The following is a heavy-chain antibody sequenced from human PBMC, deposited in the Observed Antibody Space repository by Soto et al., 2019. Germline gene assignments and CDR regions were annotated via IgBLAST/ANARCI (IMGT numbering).Heavy chain of an antibody. Sequence: QVQLVESGGGVVQPGRSLRLSCAASGFTFSSYAMHWVRQAPGKGLEWVAVISYDGSNKYYADSVKGRFTISRDNSKNTMYIQMNSLRTEDTAVYYCARDYYYYDSSGYYPKYWGQGTLVTVFS. CDR3: ARDYYYYDSSGYYPKY. CDR2: ISYDGSNK. D-gene: IGHD3-22*01. CDR1: GFTFSSYA. J-gene: IGHJ4*02. V-gene: IGHV3-30*14.